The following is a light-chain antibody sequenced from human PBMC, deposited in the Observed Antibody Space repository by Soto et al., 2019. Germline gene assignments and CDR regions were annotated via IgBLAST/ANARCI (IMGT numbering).Light chain of an antibody. CDR3: QQCGSSST. Sequence: VLTQSPGTLSLSPGDSATLSCRASQTFSDSFLSWFQQIPGQAPRLLIYAASMRATGIQDRFSGSGSGTEFTLTIRRLEPEDFAVYYCQQCGSSSTFGQGTRLEIK. J-gene: IGKJ5*01. CDR2: AAS. V-gene: IGKV3-20*01. CDR1: QTFSDSF.